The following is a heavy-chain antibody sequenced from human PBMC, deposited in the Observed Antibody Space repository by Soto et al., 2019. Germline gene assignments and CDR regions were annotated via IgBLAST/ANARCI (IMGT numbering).Heavy chain of an antibody. CDR3: ARDGMTTGDT. Sequence: SETLSLTCIVSGVSVTSYTWSWVRQPANKGLEWIGRVFSSVSATYNPSLKCRVSISMDTAENRISLKLDSVTAADAGVYFCARDGMTTGDTWGPGTLVTVSS. V-gene: IGHV4-4*07. D-gene: IGHD2-21*02. J-gene: IGHJ4*02. CDR1: GVSVTSYT. CDR2: VFSSVSA.